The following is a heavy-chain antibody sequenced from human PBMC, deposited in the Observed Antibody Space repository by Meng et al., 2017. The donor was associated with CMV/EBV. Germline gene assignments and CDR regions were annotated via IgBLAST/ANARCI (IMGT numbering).Heavy chain of an antibody. CDR2: ISSSSSYI. Sequence: GGSLRLSCAASGFTFSSYEMNWVRQAPGKGLEWVSYISSSSSYIYYADSVKGRFTISRDNAKNSLYLQMNSLRAEDTAVYYCARGGIAARLCDYWGQGTLVTVSS. CDR3: ARGGIAARLCDY. D-gene: IGHD6-6*01. CDR1: GFTFSSYE. V-gene: IGHV3-21*05. J-gene: IGHJ4*02.